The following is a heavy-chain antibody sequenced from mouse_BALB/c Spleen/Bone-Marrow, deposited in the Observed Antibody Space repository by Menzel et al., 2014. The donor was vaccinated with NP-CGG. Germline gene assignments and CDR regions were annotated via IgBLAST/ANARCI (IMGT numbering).Heavy chain of an antibody. J-gene: IGHJ4*01. CDR1: GFTFSTYG. Sequence: DVQLVESGGDLVKPGGSLKLSCAASGFTFSTYGMSWVRQTPDKRLEWVATISSGGGYTYYPDSVKGRFTISRDNTKNTLYLQMSSLKSEDTAMYYCTRQGNWDHYAMEYWGQGTSVTVSS. CDR2: ISSGGGYT. CDR3: TRQGNWDHYAMEY. V-gene: IGHV5-6*01. D-gene: IGHD4-1*01.